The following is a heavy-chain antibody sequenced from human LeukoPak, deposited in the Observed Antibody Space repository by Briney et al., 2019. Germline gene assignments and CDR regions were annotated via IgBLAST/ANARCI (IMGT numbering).Heavy chain of an antibody. V-gene: IGHV4-59*12. CDR3: ARLWFGELVTDS. CDR2: IYYSGST. D-gene: IGHD3-10*01. Sequence: SETLSLTCTVSGGSISSYYRSWIRQPPGKGLEWIGYIYYSGSTNYNPSLKSRVTISVDTSKNQFSLKLRSVTAADTAVYYCARLWFGELVTDSWGQGALVTVSS. J-gene: IGHJ4*02. CDR1: GGSISSYY.